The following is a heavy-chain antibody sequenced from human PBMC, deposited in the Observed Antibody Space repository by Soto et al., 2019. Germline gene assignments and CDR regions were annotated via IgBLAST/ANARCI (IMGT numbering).Heavy chain of an antibody. CDR3: AREKITGLFDY. V-gene: IGHV4-61*01. CDR2: IYYSGST. CDR1: GGSVSSGSYY. Sequence: TSETLSLTCTVSGGSVSSGSYYWSWIRQPPGKGLEWIGYIYYSGSTNYNPSLKSRVTISVDTSKNQFSLKLTSVTAADTAVYYCAREKITGLFDYWGQGTLVTVSP. J-gene: IGHJ4*02. D-gene: IGHD2-8*02.